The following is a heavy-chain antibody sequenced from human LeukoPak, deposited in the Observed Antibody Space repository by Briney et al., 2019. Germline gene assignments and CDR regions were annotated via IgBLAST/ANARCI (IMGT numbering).Heavy chain of an antibody. V-gene: IGHV3-23*01. CDR1: GFTFSSYA. J-gene: IGHJ4*02. Sequence: GGSLRLSCAASGFTFSSYAMSWVRQAPGKGLEWVSAISGSGGSTYYADSVKGRFTISGDNSKNTLYLQMNSLRAEDTAVYYCASHRRVGYYDSSGYLAYWGQGTLVTVPS. D-gene: IGHD3-22*01. CDR2: ISGSGGST. CDR3: ASHRRVGYYDSSGYLAY.